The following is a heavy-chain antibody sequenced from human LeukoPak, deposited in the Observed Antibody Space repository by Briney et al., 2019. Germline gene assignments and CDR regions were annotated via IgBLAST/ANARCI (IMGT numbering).Heavy chain of an antibody. Sequence: SETLSLTCAVYGGSFSGYYWSWIRQPPGKGLEWIGEINHSGSTNYNPSLKSRVTISVDTSKNQFSLKLSSVTAADTAVYYCARANEYCSGGSCYPLSYMDVWGKGTTVTISS. J-gene: IGHJ6*03. D-gene: IGHD2-15*01. CDR3: ARANEYCSGGSCYPLSYMDV. V-gene: IGHV4-34*01. CDR2: INHSGST. CDR1: GGSFSGYY.